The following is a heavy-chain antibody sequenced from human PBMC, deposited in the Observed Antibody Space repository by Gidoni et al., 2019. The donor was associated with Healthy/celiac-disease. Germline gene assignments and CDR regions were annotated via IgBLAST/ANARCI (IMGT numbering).Heavy chain of an antibody. CDR3: ARDSSSSVLVDRFDY. V-gene: IGHV6-1*01. Sequence: QVQLQQSGPGLVKPSQTLPLTSAIPRASVTSTSAAWNWIRQSPSRGLEWLGRTYYRSKWYNDYAVSVKSRITINPDTSKNQFSLQLNSVTPEDTAVYYCARDSSSSVLVDRFDYWGQGTLVTVSS. J-gene: IGHJ4*02. D-gene: IGHD6-6*01. CDR1: RASVTSTSAA. CDR2: TYYRSKWYN.